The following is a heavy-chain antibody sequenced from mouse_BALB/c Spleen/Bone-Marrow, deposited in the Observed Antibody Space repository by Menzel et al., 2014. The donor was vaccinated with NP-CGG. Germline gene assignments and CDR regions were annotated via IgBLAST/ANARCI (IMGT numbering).Heavy chain of an antibody. D-gene: IGHD4-1*01. J-gene: IGHJ4*01. CDR1: GFNIKDTY. V-gene: IGHV14-3*02. CDR2: IDPANGNT. CDR3: ARWEYYAMDY. Sequence: VQLQQSGAELVKPGASVKLSCTASGFNIKDTYMHWVKQRPEQGLEWIGRIDPANGNTKYDPKFQGKATITADTSSNTAYLQFSSLTSGDTAVYYCARWEYYAMDYWGQGTSVTVSS.